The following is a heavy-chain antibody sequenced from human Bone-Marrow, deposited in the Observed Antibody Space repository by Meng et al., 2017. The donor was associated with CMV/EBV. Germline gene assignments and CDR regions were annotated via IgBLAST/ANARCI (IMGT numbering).Heavy chain of an antibody. Sequence: GESLKISCAASGFTFSSYEMNWVRQAPGKGLERVSYISSSGSTIYYADSVKGRFTISRDNAKNSLYLQMNSLRAEDTAVYYCARNTYCSSTSCYWGPYYYYGMDVWGQGTTVTVSS. J-gene: IGHJ6*01. D-gene: IGHD2-2*01. V-gene: IGHV3-48*03. CDR1: GFTFSSYE. CDR2: ISSSGSTI. CDR3: ARNTYCSSTSCYWGPYYYYGMDV.